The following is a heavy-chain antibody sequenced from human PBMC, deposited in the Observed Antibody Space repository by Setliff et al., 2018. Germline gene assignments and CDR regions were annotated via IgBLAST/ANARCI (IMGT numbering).Heavy chain of an antibody. Sequence: PSETLSLTCTVSGGSISTYYWSWIRQSPGKRLEWVGYIYYSGSTNYNPSLKSRVTISIDTSKNQFSLKLNSVTAADTAVYYCARGRQRGGYCSGSSCSGALDIWGQGTMVTVSS. V-gene: IGHV4-59*01. CDR2: IYYSGST. CDR1: GGSISTYY. CDR3: ARGRQRGGYCSGSSCSGALDI. D-gene: IGHD2-15*01. J-gene: IGHJ3*02.